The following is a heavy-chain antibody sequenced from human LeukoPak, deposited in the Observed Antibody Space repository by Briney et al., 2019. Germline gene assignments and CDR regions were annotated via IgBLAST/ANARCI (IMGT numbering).Heavy chain of an antibody. V-gene: IGHV4-39*01. CDR3: ARHLVGENWFDP. CDR1: GGSISSSSYY. D-gene: IGHD2-15*01. CDR2: IYHSGST. Sequence: PSETLSLTCSVSGGSISSSSYYWGWNRQPPGKGLEWIGSIYHSGSTHYNPSLKSRVTISVDTSKNQFSLELNSVTGADTAVYYCARHLVGENWFDPWGQGTLVTVSS. J-gene: IGHJ5*02.